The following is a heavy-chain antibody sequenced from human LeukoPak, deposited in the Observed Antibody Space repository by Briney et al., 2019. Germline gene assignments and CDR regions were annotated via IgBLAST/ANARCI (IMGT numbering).Heavy chain of an antibody. V-gene: IGHV4-4*07. CDR1: GDSISRYY. CDR3: ARLEAREQLVD. D-gene: IGHD6-6*01. Sequence: SETLSLTCTVSGDSISRYYWSWIRQPAGKGLEWLGRIYTSRSTNYTPSLKSRVTMSVDTTNNQSSRKLSSVPAADTAVYYCARLEAREQLVDWGQGTLVTVSS. J-gene: IGHJ4*02. CDR2: IYTSRST.